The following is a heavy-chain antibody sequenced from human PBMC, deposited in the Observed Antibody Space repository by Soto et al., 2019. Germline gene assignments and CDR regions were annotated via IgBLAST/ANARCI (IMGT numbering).Heavy chain of an antibody. V-gene: IGHV1-2*02. Sequence: SVKVSCKASGYTFTGYYMHWVRQAPGQGLEWMGWINPNSGGTNYAQKFQGRVTMTRDTSISTAYMELSRLRSDDTAVYYCARTRTYYDFWSGSRYGMDVWGQGTTVTVSS. CDR2: INPNSGGT. CDR1: GYTFTGYY. J-gene: IGHJ6*02. CDR3: ARTRTYYDFWSGSRYGMDV. D-gene: IGHD3-3*01.